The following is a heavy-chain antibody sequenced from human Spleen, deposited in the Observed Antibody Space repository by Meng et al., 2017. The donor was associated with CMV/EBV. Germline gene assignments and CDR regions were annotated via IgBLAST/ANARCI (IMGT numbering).Heavy chain of an antibody. CDR1: GFTFSSYA. CDR2: ITDSGGDT. J-gene: IGHJ4*02. CDR3: AKGDGSSWYILDS. V-gene: IGHV3-23*01. D-gene: IGHD6-13*01. Sequence: GGSLRLSCEGYGFTFSSYALGWVRQAPGRGLEWVSAITDSGGDTYHADSVQGRLTISRDNSKNTLYLQMNSLRAEDTAVYYCAKGDGSSWYILDSWGQGTLVTVSS.